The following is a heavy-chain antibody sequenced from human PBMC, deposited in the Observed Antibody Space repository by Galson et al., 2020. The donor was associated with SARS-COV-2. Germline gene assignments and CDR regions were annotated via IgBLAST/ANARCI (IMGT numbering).Heavy chain of an antibody. V-gene: IGHV3-33*01. CDR1: GFTFSSYG. J-gene: IGHJ6*02. D-gene: IGHD2-15*01. CDR3: ASTQGGYCSGGSCYDFYGMDV. CDR2: IWYDGSNK. Sequence: GESLKISCAASGFTFSSYGMHWVRQAPGKGLEWVAVIWYDGSNKYYADSVKGRFTISRDNSKNTLYLQINSLRAEDTAVYYCASTQGGYCSGGSCYDFYGMDVWGQGTTVTVSS.